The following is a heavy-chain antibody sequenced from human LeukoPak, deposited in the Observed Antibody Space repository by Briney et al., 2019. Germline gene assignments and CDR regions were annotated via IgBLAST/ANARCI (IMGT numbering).Heavy chain of an antibody. CDR3: ARDRGYYYDSSGYGDY. CDR2: ISNYNGNT. V-gene: IGHV1-18*01. CDR1: GYTFTTYG. J-gene: IGHJ4*02. Sequence: ASVKVSCKASGYTFTTYGINWVRQAPGQGLEWMGWISNYNGNTNYAQKLQGRVTMTTDTSTSTAYMELRSLRSDDTAVYYCARDRGYYYDSSGYGDYWGQGTLVTVSS. D-gene: IGHD3-22*01.